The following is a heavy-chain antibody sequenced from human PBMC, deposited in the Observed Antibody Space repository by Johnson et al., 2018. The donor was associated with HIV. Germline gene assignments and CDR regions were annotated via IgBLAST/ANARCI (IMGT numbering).Heavy chain of an antibody. Sequence: QVQLVESGGGVVQPGRSLRLSCAASGFTFSSYAMHWVRQAPGKGLEWVAVISYDGNTKYSTDSVKGRFTISRDNTKNTMYLQMNSLRAEDTAVYYCAKVGSDYRSTGGNAFDIWGQGTMVTVSS. CDR2: ISYDGNTK. D-gene: IGHD6-19*01. V-gene: IGHV3-30*04. CDR1: GFTFSSYA. CDR3: AKVGSDYRSTGGNAFDI. J-gene: IGHJ3*02.